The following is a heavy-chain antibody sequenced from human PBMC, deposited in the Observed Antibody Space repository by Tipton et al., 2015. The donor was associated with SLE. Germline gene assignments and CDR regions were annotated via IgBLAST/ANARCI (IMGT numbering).Heavy chain of an antibody. V-gene: IGHV4-38-2*02. Sequence: TLSLTCTVSGYSISSGYYWGWIRQPPGKGLEWIGRIYHSGSTYYNPSLKSRVTISVDTSKKQFSLKLSSVTAADTAVYYCAKGLGAYSSGWRYYYYMDVWGKGTTVTVSS. CDR3: AKGLGAYSSGWRYYYYMDV. J-gene: IGHJ6*03. CDR1: GYSISSGYY. CDR2: IYHSGST. D-gene: IGHD6-19*01.